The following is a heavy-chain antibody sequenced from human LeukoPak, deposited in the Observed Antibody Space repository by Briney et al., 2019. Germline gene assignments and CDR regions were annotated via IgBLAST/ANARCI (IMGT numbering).Heavy chain of an antibody. CDR2: ISAYNGNT. V-gene: IGHV1-18*01. CDR3: ARDEDDYGAFDI. Sequence: ASVKVSCKASGYTFTSYGISWVRQAPGQGLEWMGWISAYNGNTNYAQKLQGRVTMTTDTSTSTAYMELSRLRSDDTAVYYCARDEDDYGAFDIWGQGTMVTVSS. D-gene: IGHD4-17*01. J-gene: IGHJ3*02. CDR1: GYTFTSYG.